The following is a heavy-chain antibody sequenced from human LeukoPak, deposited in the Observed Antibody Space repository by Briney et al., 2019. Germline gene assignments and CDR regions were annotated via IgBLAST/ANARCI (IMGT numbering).Heavy chain of an antibody. D-gene: IGHD3-22*01. J-gene: IGHJ4*02. CDR2: ISYDGSNK. CDR3: VRPYYYDSSGYYLDD. V-gene: IGHV3-30*04. Sequence: GGSLRLSCTASGFAFFSYSMHWVRQAPGKGLEWVAVISYDGSNKYYADSVKGRFTISRDSSKNTLYLQMNSLRDEDTAVYYCVRPYYYDSSGYYLDDWGQGTLVTVSS. CDR1: GFAFFSYS.